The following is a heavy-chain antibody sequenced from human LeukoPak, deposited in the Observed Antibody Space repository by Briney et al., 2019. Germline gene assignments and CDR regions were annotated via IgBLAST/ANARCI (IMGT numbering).Heavy chain of an antibody. CDR2: ISYDGSNK. CDR1: GFTFSSYA. D-gene: IGHD6-6*01. Sequence: GGSLRLSCAASGFTFSSYAMSWVRQAPGKGLEWVAVISYDGSNKYYADSVKGRFTISRDNSKNTLYLQMNSLRAEDTAVYYCAKDSRAGGTAALGYYYYYYGMDVWGQGTTVTVSS. V-gene: IGHV3-30*18. J-gene: IGHJ6*02. CDR3: AKDSRAGGTAALGYYYYYYGMDV.